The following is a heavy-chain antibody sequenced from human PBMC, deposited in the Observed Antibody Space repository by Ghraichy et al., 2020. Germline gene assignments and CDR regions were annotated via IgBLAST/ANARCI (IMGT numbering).Heavy chain of an antibody. Sequence: LSLTCAASGFTFSSYAMHWVRQAPGKGLEWVAVIWYDGSKKYYADSVKGRFTISRDNSKNTLYLQMNSLRAEDTAVYYCARDWNGMDVWGQGTTVTVSS. CDR2: IWYDGSKK. CDR1: GFTFSSYA. V-gene: IGHV3-33*01. CDR3: ARDWNGMDV. J-gene: IGHJ6*02. D-gene: IGHD1-1*01.